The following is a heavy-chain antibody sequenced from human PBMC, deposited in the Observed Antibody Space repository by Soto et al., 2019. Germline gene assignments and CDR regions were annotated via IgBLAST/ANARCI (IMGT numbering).Heavy chain of an antibody. CDR2: INAGNGNT. V-gene: IGHV1-3*01. CDR1: GITFSTYA. Sequence: ASVKVSCKASGITFSTYAIHWVRQAPGQSLEWMGWINAGNGNTKYSQKFQGRVTITRDTSASTAYMELSSLRSEDTAVYYCARDLAFGLSDYWGQGTPVTVSS. CDR3: ARDLAFGLSDY. D-gene: IGHD3-10*01. J-gene: IGHJ4*02.